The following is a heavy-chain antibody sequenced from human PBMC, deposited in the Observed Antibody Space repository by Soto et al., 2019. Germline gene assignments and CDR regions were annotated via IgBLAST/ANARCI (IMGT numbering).Heavy chain of an antibody. D-gene: IGHD6-19*01. V-gene: IGHV4-30-2*01. CDR1: GGSISSGGYS. CDR3: ARAGGLGAVAVDY. Sequence: QRQLQESGSGLVKPSQTLSLTCADSGGSISSGGYSWSWIRQPPGKGLEWIGYIYHSGSTYYNPSLKSRVTISVDRSKNQFSLKLSSVTAADTAVYYCARAGGLGAVAVDYWGQGTLVTVSS. CDR2: IYHSGST. J-gene: IGHJ4*02.